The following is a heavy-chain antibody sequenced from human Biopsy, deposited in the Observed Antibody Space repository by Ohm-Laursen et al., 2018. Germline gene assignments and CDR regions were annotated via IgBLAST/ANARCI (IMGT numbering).Heavy chain of an antibody. J-gene: IGHJ1*01. Sequence: SVKVSCKAPGSTFSNSGVNWVRQAPGQGLEWLGGNIPIFGTGNYAQKFQDRVTVAPDTSTSTATMELRRLRSDDTAVYYCATKLTGYFHHWGQGTLVIVSS. D-gene: IGHD3-9*01. CDR3: ATKLTGYFHH. V-gene: IGHV1-69*06. CDR1: GSTFSNSG. CDR2: NIPIFGTG.